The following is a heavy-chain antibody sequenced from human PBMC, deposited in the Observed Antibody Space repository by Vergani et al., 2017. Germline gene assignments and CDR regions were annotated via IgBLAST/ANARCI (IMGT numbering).Heavy chain of an antibody. V-gene: IGHV4-39*01. CDR1: GGSISSSSYY. Sequence: QLQLQESGPGLVKPSETLSLTCTVSGGSISSSSYYWGWIRQPPGKGLEWIGSIYYSGRTYSNPSLKSRVTISVDTSKNQFSLKLSSVTAADTAVYYCSRSKRYCSSTSCQPFDYWGQGTLVTVSS. D-gene: IGHD2-2*01. CDR3: SRSKRYCSSTSCQPFDY. CDR2: IYYSGRT. J-gene: IGHJ4*02.